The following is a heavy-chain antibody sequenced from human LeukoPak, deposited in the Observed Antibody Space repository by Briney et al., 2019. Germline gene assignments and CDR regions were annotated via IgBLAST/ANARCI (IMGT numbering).Heavy chain of an antibody. CDR1: GFTFSTYN. Sequence: GGSLRLSCAASGFTFSTYNMYWARQAPGKGLEWVASISGGSDHIYHADPVKGRFTISRDNAKNSLYLQMTSLRVEDTAVYYCAKFGSGWYWDSWGQGSLVTVSS. V-gene: IGHV3-21*01. CDR2: ISGGSDHI. D-gene: IGHD6-19*01. J-gene: IGHJ4*02. CDR3: AKFGSGWYWDS.